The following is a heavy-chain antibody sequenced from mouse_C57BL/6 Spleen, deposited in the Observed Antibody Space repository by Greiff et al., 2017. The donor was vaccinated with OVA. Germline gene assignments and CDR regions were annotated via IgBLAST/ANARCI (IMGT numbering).Heavy chain of an antibody. CDR3: VRGGGNYLFAY. CDR2: IRSKSNNYAT. V-gene: IGHV10-1*01. J-gene: IGHJ3*01. Sequence: EVQGVESGGGLVQPKGSLKLSCAASGFSFNTYAMNWVRQAPGKGLEWVARIRSKSNNYATYYADSVKDRFTISRDDSESMLYLQMNNLKTEDTAMYYCVRGGGNYLFAYWGQGTLVTVSA. CDR1: GFSFNTYA. D-gene: IGHD2-1*01.